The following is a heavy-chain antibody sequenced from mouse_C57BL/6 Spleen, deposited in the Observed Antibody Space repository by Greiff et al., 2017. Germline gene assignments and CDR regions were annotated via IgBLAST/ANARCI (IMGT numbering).Heavy chain of an antibody. CDR2: IYPGDGGT. V-gene: IGHV1-80*01. Sequence: VQLQQSGAELVKPGASVKISCKASGYAFSSYWMNWVKQRPGKGLEWIGQIYPGDGGTKYNGKFKGKATLTAEKASSTGCRQLRILTSEDSAVYFCARGATGTSFDYWGQGTTLTVSS. CDR3: ARGATGTSFDY. CDR1: GYAFSSYW. D-gene: IGHD4-1*02. J-gene: IGHJ2*01.